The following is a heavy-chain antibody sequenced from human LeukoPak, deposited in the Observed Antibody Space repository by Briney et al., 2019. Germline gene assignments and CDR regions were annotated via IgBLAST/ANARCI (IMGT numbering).Heavy chain of an antibody. CDR1: GFTISNYG. D-gene: IGHD1-26*01. Sequence: GGSLRLSCAVSGFTISNYGMHWVRQAPGKGLEWVALIVYDGSHEHYVDSVRGRFTISRDSSKNTVYLQMNSLRVEDTAVYYCVERGAGGLDYWGQGTLVTVSS. J-gene: IGHJ4*02. CDR2: IVYDGSHE. CDR3: VERGAGGLDY. V-gene: IGHV3-30*02.